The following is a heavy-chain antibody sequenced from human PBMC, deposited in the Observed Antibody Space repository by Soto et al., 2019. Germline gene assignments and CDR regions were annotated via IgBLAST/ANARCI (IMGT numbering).Heavy chain of an antibody. CDR3: SREFVVGGRPLGNDF. D-gene: IGHD2-15*01. CDR2: ISSSSNTI. Sequence: GGSLRLSCGASGYTFSNYNMNWVRQAPGKGLEWVSYISSSSNTIYYADSVKGRFTISRDSAKNTLSLQMDSLRDEDTAVYFCSREFVVGGRPLGNDFWAHGTQVTVSS. V-gene: IGHV3-48*02. CDR1: GYTFSNYN. J-gene: IGHJ5*01.